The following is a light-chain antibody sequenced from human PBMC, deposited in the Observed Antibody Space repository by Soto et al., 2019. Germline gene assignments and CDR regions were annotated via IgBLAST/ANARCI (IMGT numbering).Light chain of an antibody. CDR2: WAS. CDR3: QQYYSTPPT. CDR1: QSVLYNSNNKNY. V-gene: IGKV4-1*01. J-gene: IGKJ3*01. Sequence: DIVMTQSPDSLAVSLGERATINCKSSQSVLYNSNNKNYLAWYQQKPGQPPKLLIYWASTRESGVPDRFSGSGSGTDLTLTISSLQAEDVAIYYCQQYYSTPPTFGPGTKVDIK.